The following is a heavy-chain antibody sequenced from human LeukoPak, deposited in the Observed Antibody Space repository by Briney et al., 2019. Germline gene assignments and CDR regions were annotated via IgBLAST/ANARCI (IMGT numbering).Heavy chain of an antibody. V-gene: IGHV4-30-2*01. J-gene: IGHJ4*02. D-gene: IGHD6-13*01. CDR1: GGSISSGGYS. Sequence: SETLSLTCAVSGGSISSGGYSWSWTRQPPGKGLEWIGYIYHSGSTYYNPSLKSRVTISVDRSKNQFSLKLSSVTAADTAVYYCARAGIAAAGHYFDYWGQGTLVTVSS. CDR3: ARAGIAAAGHYFDY. CDR2: IYHSGST.